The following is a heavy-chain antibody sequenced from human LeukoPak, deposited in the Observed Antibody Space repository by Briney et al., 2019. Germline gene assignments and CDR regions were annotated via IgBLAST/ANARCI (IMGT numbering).Heavy chain of an antibody. Sequence: ASVTVSCKVSGYTLTELSMHWVRQAPGKGLEWMGGFDPEDGETIYAQKFQGRVTMTEDTSTDTAYMELSSLRSEDTAVYYCATDWDSSSWSSFDYWGQGTLVTVSS. J-gene: IGHJ4*02. CDR2: FDPEDGET. D-gene: IGHD6-13*01. CDR3: ATDWDSSSWSSFDY. CDR1: GYTLTELS. V-gene: IGHV1-24*01.